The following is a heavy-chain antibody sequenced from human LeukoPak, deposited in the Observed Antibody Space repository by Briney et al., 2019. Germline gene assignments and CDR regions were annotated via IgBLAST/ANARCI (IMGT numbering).Heavy chain of an antibody. Sequence: SEALSLTCTVSGGSISSSSYYWGWIRQPPGKGLEWIGSIYYSGSTYYNPSLKSRVTISVDTSKNQFSLKLSSVTAADTAVYYCARVVTMIQAAFDIWGQGTMVTVSS. CDR2: IYYSGST. V-gene: IGHV4-39*07. CDR3: ARVVTMIQAAFDI. J-gene: IGHJ3*02. CDR1: GGSISSSSYY. D-gene: IGHD3-22*01.